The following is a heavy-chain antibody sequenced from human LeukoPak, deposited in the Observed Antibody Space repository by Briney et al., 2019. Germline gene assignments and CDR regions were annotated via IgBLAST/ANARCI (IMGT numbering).Heavy chain of an antibody. CDR1: GGSISSSSYY. J-gene: IGHJ4*02. V-gene: IGHV4-39*07. CDR3: ARSTGGRFCYFDY. CDR2: IYYSGST. D-gene: IGHD3-16*01. Sequence: SETLSLTCTVSGGSISSSSYYWGWIRQPPGKGLEWIGSIYYSGSTYYNPSLKSRVTISVDTSKNQFSLKLSSVTAADTVVYYCARSTGGRFCYFDYWGQGTLVTVSS.